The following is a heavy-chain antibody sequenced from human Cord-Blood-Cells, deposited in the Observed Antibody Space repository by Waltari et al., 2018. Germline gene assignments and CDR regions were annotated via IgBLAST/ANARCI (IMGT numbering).Heavy chain of an antibody. Sequence: QVQLQQWGAGLLKPSETLSLTCAVYGGSFSGYYWSWIRQPPGKGLEWIGEINHSGSTNYNPSLKSRVTISVDTSKNQFSLKLSSVTAADTAVYYCAREGGYSYKNFDYWGQGTLVTVSS. V-gene: IGHV4-34*01. CDR3: AREGGYSYKNFDY. CDR2: INHSGST. D-gene: IGHD5-18*01. CDR1: GGSFSGYY. J-gene: IGHJ4*02.